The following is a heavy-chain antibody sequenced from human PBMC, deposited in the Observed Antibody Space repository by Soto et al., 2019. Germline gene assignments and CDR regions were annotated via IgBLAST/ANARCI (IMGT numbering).Heavy chain of an antibody. CDR1: GFTFTSSA. V-gene: IGHV1-58*02. Sequence: SVKVSCKASGFTFTSSAMQWVRQARGQRLEWIGWIVVGSGNTNYAQKFQERVTITRDMSTSTAYMELSSLRSEDTAVYYCAAQGGRRHPYYYGMDVWGQGTTVTVSS. D-gene: IGHD3-16*01. CDR2: IVVGSGNT. CDR3: AAQGGRRHPYYYGMDV. J-gene: IGHJ6*02.